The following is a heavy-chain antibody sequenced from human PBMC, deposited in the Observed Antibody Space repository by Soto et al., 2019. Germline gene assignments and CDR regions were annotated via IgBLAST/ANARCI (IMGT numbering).Heavy chain of an antibody. D-gene: IGHD4-17*01. CDR1: GFTFSNYW. Sequence: EVQLVESGGGLVQPGGSLRLSCAASGFTFSNYWMHWVRQTPGKGLVWVSRINGDGSSTSYADSVKGRFTVSRDNAKNTLYLQMHSLRAEDTAVYYCARAGTIRGDYWGQGTLVTVSS. V-gene: IGHV3-74*01. CDR2: INGDGSST. J-gene: IGHJ4*02. CDR3: ARAGTIRGDY.